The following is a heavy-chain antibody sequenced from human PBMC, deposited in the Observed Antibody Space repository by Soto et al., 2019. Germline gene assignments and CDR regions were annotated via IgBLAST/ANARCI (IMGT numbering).Heavy chain of an antibody. CDR2: TSYSGSA. J-gene: IGHJ4*02. CDR1: DGSFTSYY. CDR3: VGRLATIYNYFDS. V-gene: IGHV4-59*06. D-gene: IGHD3-3*01. Sequence: PSETLSLTCPVSDGSFTSYYWSWVRQPPGKGLEWIGYTSYSGSAYYSPSLKSRLTISVDTSKNQFSLKLNSVTAADTAVYYCVGRLATIYNYFDSWGQGTQVTVSS.